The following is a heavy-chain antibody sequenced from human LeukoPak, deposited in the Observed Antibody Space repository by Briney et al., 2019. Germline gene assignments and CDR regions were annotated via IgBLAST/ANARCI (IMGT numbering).Heavy chain of an antibody. J-gene: IGHJ4*02. CDR1: GYSFTKYW. CDR3: ARLNDILTGPFDY. D-gene: IGHD3-9*01. V-gene: IGHV5-51*01. CDR2: IDPSDSET. Sequence: GESLKISCKGSGYSFTKYWIGWVRQMPGKGLEWMGNIDPSDSETRHSPSFQGQVTISVDKPISTAYLQWNSLKASDTAMYYCARLNDILTGPFDYWGQGTLVTVSS.